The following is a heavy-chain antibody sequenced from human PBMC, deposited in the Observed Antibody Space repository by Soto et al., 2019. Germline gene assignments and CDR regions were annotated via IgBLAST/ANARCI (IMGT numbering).Heavy chain of an antibody. CDR1: GYTFTSYG. J-gene: IGHJ6*03. Sequence: GASVKVSCKASGYTFTSYGISWVRQAPGQGLEWMGWISAYNGNTNYAQKLQGGVTMTTDTSTSTAYMELRSLRSDDTAVYYCARVGSLESIAARPDRTSLSSPLCLRSYYYCCYMDVWGKGTTVTVSS. D-gene: IGHD6-6*01. V-gene: IGHV1-18*01. CDR3: ARVGSLESIAARPDRTSLSSPLCLRSYYYCCYMDV. CDR2: ISAYNGNT.